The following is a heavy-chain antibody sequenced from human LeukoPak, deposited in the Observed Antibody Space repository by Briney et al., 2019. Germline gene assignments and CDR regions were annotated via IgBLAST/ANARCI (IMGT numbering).Heavy chain of an antibody. CDR2: IYHSGST. J-gene: IGHJ4*02. CDR1: GYSISSGYY. Sequence: ETLSLTCTVSGYSISSGYYWGWIRQPPGKGLEWIGSIYHSGSTYYNPSLKSRVTISVDTSKNQFSLKLSSVTAADTAVYYCARSSEWLRLEYYFDYWGQGTLVTVSS. D-gene: IGHD5-12*01. V-gene: IGHV4-38-2*02. CDR3: ARSSEWLRLEYYFDY.